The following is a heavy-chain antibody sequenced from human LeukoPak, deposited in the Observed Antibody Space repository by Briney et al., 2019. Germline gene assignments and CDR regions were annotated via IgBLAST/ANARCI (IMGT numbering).Heavy chain of an antibody. CDR1: GFTFDDDT. CDR2: ITWKSHRT. CDR3: ASEVGYRSLGY. Sequence: GGSLRLSCAASGFTFDDDTMHWVRQTPGRGLEWVSFITWKSHRTHYADSVKGRFTVSRDNSKDSLYLQMNSLRTEDTGLYHCASEVGYRSLGYSGQGTLVTVSS. V-gene: IGHV3-43*01. D-gene: IGHD3-3*01. J-gene: IGHJ4*02.